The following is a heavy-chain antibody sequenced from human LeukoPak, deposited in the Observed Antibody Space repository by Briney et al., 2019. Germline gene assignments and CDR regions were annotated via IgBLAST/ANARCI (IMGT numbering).Heavy chain of an antibody. D-gene: IGHD1-14*01. J-gene: IGHJ2*01. V-gene: IGHV3-23*01. CDR2: ISGSGGST. Sequence: GGSLRLSCAASGFTFSSYAMSWVRQAPGKGLEWVSAISGSGGSTYYADSVKGRFTISRDNSKNTLYLQMNSLRAEDTALYYCAKGARGPMYRSYFDLWGRGTLVTVSS. CDR1: GFTFSSYA. CDR3: AKGARGPMYRSYFDL.